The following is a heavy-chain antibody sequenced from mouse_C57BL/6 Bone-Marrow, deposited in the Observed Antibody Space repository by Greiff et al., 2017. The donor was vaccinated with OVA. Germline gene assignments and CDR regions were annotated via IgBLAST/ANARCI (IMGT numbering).Heavy chain of an antibody. CDR3: ARLDGYLGWFAY. CDR1: GFSLTSYG. V-gene: IGHV2-6*03. Sequence: VQLQQSGPGLVAPSQSLSITCTVSGFSLTSYGVHWVRQPPGKGLEWLVVIWSDGSTTYNSALKYRLSISKENSKSQVFLKMNSLQTDDTAMYYCARLDGYLGWFAYWGQGTLVTVSA. D-gene: IGHD2-3*01. CDR2: IWSDGST. J-gene: IGHJ3*01.